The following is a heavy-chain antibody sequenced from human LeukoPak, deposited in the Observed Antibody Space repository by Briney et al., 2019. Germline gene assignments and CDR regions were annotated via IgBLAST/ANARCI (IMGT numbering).Heavy chain of an antibody. D-gene: IGHD2-15*01. CDR1: GGSISSGSYY. Sequence: PSETLSLTCTVSGGSISSGSYYGDWIRRAPGKGLEWIGNIYHSGITYNNPSLKSRVTMSVDTSKNHFSLKLNSLTAADTAVYYCARHHSALNWFDPWGQGTLVTVSS. J-gene: IGHJ5*02. CDR2: IYHSGIT. CDR3: ARHHSALNWFDP. V-gene: IGHV4-39*01.